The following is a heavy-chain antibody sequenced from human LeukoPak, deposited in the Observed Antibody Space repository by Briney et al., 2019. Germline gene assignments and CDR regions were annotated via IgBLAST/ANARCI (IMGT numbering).Heavy chain of an antibody. D-gene: IGHD6-19*01. CDR1: GFTFSSNA. Sequence: GGSLRLSCAASGFTFSSNAMSWVRQAPGKGLEWVSAISGSGGSTYYADSVKGRFTISRDNSKNTLYLQMNSLRAEDTAVYYCARGIAVAGTRFDYWGQGTLVTVSS. V-gene: IGHV3-23*01. CDR2: ISGSGGST. J-gene: IGHJ4*02. CDR3: ARGIAVAGTRFDY.